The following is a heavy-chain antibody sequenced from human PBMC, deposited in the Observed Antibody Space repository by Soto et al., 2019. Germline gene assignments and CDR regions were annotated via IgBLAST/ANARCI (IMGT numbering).Heavy chain of an antibody. J-gene: IGHJ4*02. CDR3: ARGTTGSSGYSV. D-gene: IGHD2-15*01. V-gene: IGHV4-30-4*01. CDR2: IFHNGDT. CDR1: GGSINSGHYY. Sequence: QVQLQESGPGQVKPSQTLSLPCTVSGGSINSGHYYWTWIRQPPGKGLGLIGYIFHNGDTYYNPSLQRRVAISVDASRTQFSLKVSSVTAADTAVYYCARGTTGSSGYSVWGQGTLVTVSS.